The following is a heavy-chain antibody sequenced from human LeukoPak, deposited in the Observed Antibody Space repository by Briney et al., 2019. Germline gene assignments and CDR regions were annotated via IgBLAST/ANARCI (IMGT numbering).Heavy chain of an antibody. CDR2: ISGGGSNT. J-gene: IGHJ4*02. CDR3: ARFDPLHRFDY. D-gene: IGHD2-2*01. V-gene: IGHV3-23*01. Sequence: GESLRLSCAASGFTFSSYAMSWVRQAPGKGLEWVSAISGGGSNTYYADSVQGRFTISRDNSKNTLYLQMNSLRAEDTAVYYCARFDPLHRFDYWGQGTLVTVSS. CDR1: GFTFSSYA.